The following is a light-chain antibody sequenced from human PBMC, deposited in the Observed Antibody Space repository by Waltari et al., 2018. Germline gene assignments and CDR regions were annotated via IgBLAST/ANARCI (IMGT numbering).Light chain of an antibody. CDR3: LSADSSGTSKV. CDR1: ALPKQY. J-gene: IGLJ3*02. Sequence: SYELTQPPSVSVSPGQTARITCSGDALPKQYAFWYQQKPGQAPVLIIDKDTQRPSGIPERCSGSSSGTTVTMTISGVQAEDEADDYCLSADSSGTSKVFGGGTKLTVL. CDR2: KDT. V-gene: IGLV3-25*03.